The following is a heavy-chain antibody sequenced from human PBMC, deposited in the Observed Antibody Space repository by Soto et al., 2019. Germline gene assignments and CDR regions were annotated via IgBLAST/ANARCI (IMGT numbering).Heavy chain of an antibody. Sequence: GGSLRLSCTASGFTFSSYTMNWVRQAPGKGLECVSSISGSGGNTYYADSAKGRFTISRDNSKNTLFLQMNSLRVDDTAVYYCAKRGVYKPDYWGQGTLVTVSS. J-gene: IGHJ4*02. CDR3: AKRGVYKPDY. D-gene: IGHD6-13*01. CDR1: GFTFSSYT. V-gene: IGHV3-23*01. CDR2: ISGSGGNT.